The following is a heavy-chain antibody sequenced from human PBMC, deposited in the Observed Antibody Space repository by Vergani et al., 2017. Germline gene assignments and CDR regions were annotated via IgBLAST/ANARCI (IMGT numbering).Heavy chain of an antibody. CDR3: ARPVAPSAIADGYHV. D-gene: IGHD6-13*01. CDR1: GDSISRRHYY. Sequence: QLQLQESGPGLVKPSETLSLSCRVSGDSISRRHYYWGFIRQPPGKGLEWIGSISSSGSPYYNPTLKSRLAFSVDTSKTLFSLRLNSVTATDTGMYYCARPVAPSAIADGYHVWGQGTMVTVS. CDR2: ISSSGSP. V-gene: IGHV4-39*02. J-gene: IGHJ3*01.